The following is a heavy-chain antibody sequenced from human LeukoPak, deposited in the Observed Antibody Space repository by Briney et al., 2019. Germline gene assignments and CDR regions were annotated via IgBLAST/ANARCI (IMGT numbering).Heavy chain of an antibody. CDR2: ISRNSGSI. Sequence: GGSLRLSCAASGFTFDDYAMHWVRQAPGKGLEWVSGISRNSGSIGYADSVKGRFTISRDNAKNSLYLQMNSLRVKETAVYFCARERNTAIITALDVGAKGQWSPSLQ. J-gene: IGHJ3*01. CDR1: GFTFDDYA. D-gene: IGHD5-18*01. CDR3: ARERNTAIITALDV. V-gene: IGHV3-9*01.